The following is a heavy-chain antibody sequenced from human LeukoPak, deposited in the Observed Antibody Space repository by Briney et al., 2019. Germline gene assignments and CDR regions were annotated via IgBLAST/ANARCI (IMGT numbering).Heavy chain of an antibody. V-gene: IGHV1-24*01. Sequence: ASVKVSCKVSGYTLTELSMHWVRQVPGKGLEWMGGFDPEDGETIYAQKFQGRVTMTEDTSTDTAYMELSSLRSEDTAVYYCATASDSSGYYYAFFDYWGQGTLVTVSS. J-gene: IGHJ4*02. CDR1: GYTLTELS. CDR2: FDPEDGET. D-gene: IGHD3-22*01. CDR3: ATASDSSGYYYAFFDY.